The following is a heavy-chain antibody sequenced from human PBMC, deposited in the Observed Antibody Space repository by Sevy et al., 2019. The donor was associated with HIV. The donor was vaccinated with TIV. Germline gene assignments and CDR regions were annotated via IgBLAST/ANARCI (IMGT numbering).Heavy chain of an antibody. D-gene: IGHD3-3*01. V-gene: IGHV3-30*18. CDR2: ISYDGSNK. J-gene: IGHJ6*02. CDR1: GFTFSSYG. Sequence: GGSLRLSCAASGFTFSSYGMHWVRQAPGKGLEWVAVISYDGSNKYYADSVKGRFTISRDNSKNTLYLQMNSLRAEDTAVYYCAKSNYDFWSGYSYYYYGMDVWGQRTTVTVSS. CDR3: AKSNYDFWSGYSYYYYGMDV.